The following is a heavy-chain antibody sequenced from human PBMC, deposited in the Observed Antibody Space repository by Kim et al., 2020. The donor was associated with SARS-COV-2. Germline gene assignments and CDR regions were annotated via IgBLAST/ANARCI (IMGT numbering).Heavy chain of an antibody. Sequence: SETLSLTCTVSGGSISSSSYYWGWIRQPPGKGLEWIGSIYYSGSTYYNPSLKSRVTISVDTSKNQFSLKLSSVTAADTAVYYCARRDERGGYDKYYYYGMDVWGQGTTVTVSS. CDR2: IYYSGST. CDR3: ARRDERGGYDKYYYYGMDV. J-gene: IGHJ6*02. V-gene: IGHV4-39*01. CDR1: GGSISSSSYY. D-gene: IGHD5-12*01.